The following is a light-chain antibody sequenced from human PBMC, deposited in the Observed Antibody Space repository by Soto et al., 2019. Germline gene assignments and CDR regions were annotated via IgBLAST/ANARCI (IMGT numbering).Light chain of an antibody. CDR2: DDS. Sequence: SYELTQPPSVSVAPGQTARISCGGSNIAKKSVHWYQQKSGQAPVLVVSDDSDRPSGIPERFSGSKSGTSASLAISGLQSEDEADYYCAAWDDSLNGWVFGGGTKLTVL. CDR1: NIAKKS. CDR3: AAWDDSLNGWV. J-gene: IGLJ3*02. V-gene: IGLV3-21*02.